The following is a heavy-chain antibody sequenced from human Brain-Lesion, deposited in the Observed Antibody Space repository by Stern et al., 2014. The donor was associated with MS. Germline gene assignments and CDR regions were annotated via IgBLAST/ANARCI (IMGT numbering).Heavy chain of an antibody. D-gene: IGHD3-22*01. CDR2: INPKSGGT. CDR3: ATYYYDSTGYNDF. J-gene: IGHJ4*02. CDR1: GYTFTGYY. Sequence: VQLLESGAEVTKPGASVKVSCKASGYTFTGYYMHWVRQAPGQGLEWMGWINPKSGGTNYAQKFQGWVTMTRDTSINTAYMELSRLRSDDTAVYYCATYYYDSTGYNDFWGQGTLVTVSS. V-gene: IGHV1-2*04.